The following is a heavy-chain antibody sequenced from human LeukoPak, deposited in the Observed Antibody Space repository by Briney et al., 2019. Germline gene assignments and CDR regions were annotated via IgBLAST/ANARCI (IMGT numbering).Heavy chain of an antibody. J-gene: IGHJ4*02. D-gene: IGHD1-1*01. CDR2: TSPGGDGP. Sequence: GASVKVSCKASGNSLNKYYMHWVRQAPGQGLEGLGITSPGGDGPSYAQKFQGRVTMNRAMTMSTVSVELSTVTSDETAVYYCGRDTKYRNYFDSWGQGTLVTLSS. CDR3: GRDTKYRNYFDS. CDR1: GNSLNKYY. V-gene: IGHV1-46*02.